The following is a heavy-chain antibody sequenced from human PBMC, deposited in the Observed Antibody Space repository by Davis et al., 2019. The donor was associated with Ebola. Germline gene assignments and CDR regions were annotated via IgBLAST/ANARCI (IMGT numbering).Heavy chain of an antibody. D-gene: IGHD6-13*01. CDR2: ISKTSVYT. J-gene: IGHJ3*02. Sequence: GESLKISCAASGFTSSGFTFSDYDMNWVRQTPGKGLEWVSTISKTSVYTYYAESVKGRFTISRDNSKNTLYLQMNSLRAEDTAVYYCASTYSSSWHAFDIWGQGTMVTVSS. CDR1: GFTSSGFTFSDYD. CDR3: ASTYSSSWHAFDI. V-gene: IGHV3-21*04.